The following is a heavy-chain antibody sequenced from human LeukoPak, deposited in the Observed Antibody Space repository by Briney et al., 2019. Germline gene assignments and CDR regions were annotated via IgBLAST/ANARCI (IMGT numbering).Heavy chain of an antibody. J-gene: IGHJ4*02. D-gene: IGHD4-17*01. CDR3: ASGDDGDYSFFDY. V-gene: IGHV1-2*06. CDR2: SNPNSGGT. Sequence: GASVKVACTASGYSFTGYYMHWVRQAPRPGLEWVGRSNPNSGGTNYAQKFQGGVTMTRDTSMRAAYMEVSRMRSDYSAVYYCASGDDGDYSFFDYWGQGTLVTVSS. CDR1: GYSFTGYY.